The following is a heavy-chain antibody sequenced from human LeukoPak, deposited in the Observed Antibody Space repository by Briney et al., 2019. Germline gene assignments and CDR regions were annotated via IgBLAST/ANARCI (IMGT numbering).Heavy chain of an antibody. V-gene: IGHV4-4*07. Sequence: SETLSLTCSVSGGSISLSYWSWIRQPAGKGLEWIGRILTSGNTEYNPSLKSRVTMSVDTSKNQFSLKLSSVTAADTAVYYCAGENYYGSGSYSYWGQGTLVTVSS. CDR2: ILTSGNT. CDR3: AGENYYGSGSYSY. J-gene: IGHJ4*02. D-gene: IGHD3-10*01. CDR1: GGSISLSY.